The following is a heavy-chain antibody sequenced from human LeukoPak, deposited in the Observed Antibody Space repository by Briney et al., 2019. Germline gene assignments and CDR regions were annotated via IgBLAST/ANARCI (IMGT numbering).Heavy chain of an antibody. CDR3: AKDICSGGSCYSIDY. V-gene: IGHV3-9*01. J-gene: IGHJ4*02. Sequence: GGSLRLSCAASGFTFDDYAMHWVRQAPGKGLEWVSGISWNSGSIGYADSVKGRFTISRDNAKNSLYLQMNSLRAEDTALYYCAKDICSGGSCYSIDYWGQGTLVTVPS. D-gene: IGHD2-15*01. CDR1: GFTFDDYA. CDR2: ISWNSGSI.